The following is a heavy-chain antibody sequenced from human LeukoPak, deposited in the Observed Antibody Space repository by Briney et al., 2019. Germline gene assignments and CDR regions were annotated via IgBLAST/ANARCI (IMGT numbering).Heavy chain of an antibody. D-gene: IGHD6-6*01. Sequence: PSETLSLTCAVYGGSFSGYYWSWIRQPPGKGLEWIGEINHSGSTNYNPSLKSRVTISVDTSKNQFSLKLSSVTAADTAVYYCARARRGSTSSPFRSSIAARNYFGYWGQGTLVTVSS. CDR3: ARARRGSTSSPFRSSIAARNYFGY. CDR2: INHSGST. V-gene: IGHV4-34*01. CDR1: GGSFSGYY. J-gene: IGHJ4*02.